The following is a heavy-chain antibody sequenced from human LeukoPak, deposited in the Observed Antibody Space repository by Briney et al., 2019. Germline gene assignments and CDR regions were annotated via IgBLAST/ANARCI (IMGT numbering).Heavy chain of an antibody. D-gene: IGHD2-2*01. J-gene: IGHJ4*02. CDR1: GLTFSSYA. V-gene: IGHV3-23*01. CDR3: AKGPRYCSSTSCYFFDY. Sequence: GGSLRLSCAASGLTFSSYAMSWVRQAPGKGLEWVSAISGSGGSTYYADSVKGRLTISRDNSKNTLYLQMNSLRAEDTAVYYCAKGPRYCSSTSCYFFDYWGQGTLVTVSS. CDR2: ISGSGGST.